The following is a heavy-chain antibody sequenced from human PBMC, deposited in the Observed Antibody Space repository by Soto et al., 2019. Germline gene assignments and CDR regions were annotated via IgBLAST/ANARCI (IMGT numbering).Heavy chain of an antibody. CDR2: IRSKVNSYAT. CDR3: TKTGDLAAFDI. D-gene: IGHD7-27*01. CDR1: GFTFSGSA. Sequence: TGGSLRLSCAASGFTFSGSAMHWVRQASGKGLEWVGRIRSKVNSYATAYAASVKGRFTISRDDSKNTAYLQMNSLKTEDTAVYYCTKTGDLAAFDIWGQGTMVTVSS. J-gene: IGHJ3*02. V-gene: IGHV3-73*01.